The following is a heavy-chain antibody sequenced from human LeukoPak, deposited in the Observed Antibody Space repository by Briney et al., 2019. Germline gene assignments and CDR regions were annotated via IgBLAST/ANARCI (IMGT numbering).Heavy chain of an antibody. J-gene: IGHJ4*02. V-gene: IGHV1-2*02. CDR3: ARDGGSSRGVDY. CDR1: GYTFTGYY. CDR2: INPNSGGT. D-gene: IGHD1-26*01. Sequence: ASVKVSCKASGYTFTGYYMHWVRQAPGQGLEWMGWINPNSGGTNDAQKFQGRVTMTRDTSIITAYMELSRLRSDAPAVYYCARDGGSSRGVDYWGQGTLVTVSS.